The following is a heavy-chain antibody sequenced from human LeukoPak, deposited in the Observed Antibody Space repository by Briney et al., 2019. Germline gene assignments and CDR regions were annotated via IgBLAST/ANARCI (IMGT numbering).Heavy chain of an antibody. CDR1: GGSFSSYY. D-gene: IGHD5-12*01. J-gene: IGHJ4*02. CDR2: IYYSGST. CDR3: ARGDSDYDLDYFDY. Sequence: SETLSLTCTASGGSFSSYYRSWIRQPPGKGLEWMGYIYYSGSTNYNPSLKRRVTISVDTSKNQFSLKLSPVTAADTAVYYCARGDSDYDLDYFDYWGQGTLVTVSS. V-gene: IGHV4-59*01.